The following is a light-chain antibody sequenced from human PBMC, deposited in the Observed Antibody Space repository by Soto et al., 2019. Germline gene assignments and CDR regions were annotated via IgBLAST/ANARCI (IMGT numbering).Light chain of an antibody. CDR3: HQASSFPLT. V-gene: IGKV1-12*01. CDR2: KAS. Sequence: DIQMTQSPSFVSAAVGDRVTITCRASQGISSWLSWYQQKPGPAPTLLVYKASTLQDGVTSSLSGSGSGTDFTSTINSLQPEDFLPYYCHQASSFPLTSGGGTKVEI. J-gene: IGKJ4*01. CDR1: QGISSW.